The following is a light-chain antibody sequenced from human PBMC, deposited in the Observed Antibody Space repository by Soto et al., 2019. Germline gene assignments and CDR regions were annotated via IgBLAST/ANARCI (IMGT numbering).Light chain of an antibody. CDR1: SSDVGGYNY. CDR2: DVS. J-gene: IGLJ3*02. Sequence: QSVLTQPRSVSGSPGQSGTISCTGTSSDVGGYNYVSWYQQHPGKAPKLMMYDVSKRPSGVPDRFSGSKSGNTASLTISGLQAEDEADYYCCSYAGSYNWVFGGGTKVTVL. V-gene: IGLV2-11*01. CDR3: CSYAGSYNWV.